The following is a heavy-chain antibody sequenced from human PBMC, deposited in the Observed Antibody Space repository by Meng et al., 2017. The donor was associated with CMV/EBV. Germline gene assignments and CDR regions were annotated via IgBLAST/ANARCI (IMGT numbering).Heavy chain of an antibody. CDR2: IKQDGSEK. J-gene: IGHJ6*02. CDR1: GFTFSSYW. D-gene: IGHD3-3*01. Sequence: GESLKISCAASGFTFSSYWMSWVRQAPGKGLEWVANIKQDGSEKYYVDSVKGRFTISRDNAKNSLYLQMNSLRAEDTAVYYCARDNTIFGVDARGMDVWGQGTTVTVSS. V-gene: IGHV3-7*03. CDR3: ARDNTIFGVDARGMDV.